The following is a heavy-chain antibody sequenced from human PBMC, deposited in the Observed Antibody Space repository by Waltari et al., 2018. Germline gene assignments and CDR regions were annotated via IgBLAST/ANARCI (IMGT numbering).Heavy chain of an antibody. V-gene: IGHV3-30*02. J-gene: IGHJ4*02. CDR2: IRYDGSNK. CDR1: GFTFRSHG. Sequence: QVQLVESGGGVVQPGGSLRLSCAASGFTFRSHGMPWVRQAPGKGLEWVAFIRYDGSNKYYADSVKGRFTISRDNSKNTLYLQMNSLRAEDTAVYYCAKPKALGDRYYFDYWGQGTLVTVSS. CDR3: AKPKALGDRYYFDY. D-gene: IGHD4-17*01.